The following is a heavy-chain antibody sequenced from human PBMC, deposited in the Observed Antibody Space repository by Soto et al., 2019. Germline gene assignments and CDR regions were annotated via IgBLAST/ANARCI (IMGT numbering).Heavy chain of an antibody. V-gene: IGHV3-23*01. CDR2: ISSTADGT. J-gene: IGHJ4*02. CDR3: AQAISRERQIDY. D-gene: IGHD1-26*01. Sequence: EVQLLESGGGLVQPGGSLRLSCAAAGFTFSNYAMGWGRQAPGKGLEWVSTISSTADGTDYADSVPGRFTISRDNSKNTLYLQMNSLRAEDTAVYYCAQAISRERQIDYWGQGTLVTVSS. CDR1: GFTFSNYA.